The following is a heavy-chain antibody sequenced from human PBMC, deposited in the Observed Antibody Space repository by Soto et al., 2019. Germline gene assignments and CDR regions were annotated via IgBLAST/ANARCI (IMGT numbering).Heavy chain of an antibody. J-gene: IGHJ3*02. CDR1: GFTFSSYG. CDR2: ISYDGSNK. CDR3: AKGVRQWLVAAFDI. V-gene: IGHV3-30*18. D-gene: IGHD6-19*01. Sequence: AGSLRLSCAASGFTFSSYGMHWVRQAPGKGLEWVAVISYDGSNKYYADSVKGRFTISRDNSKNTLYLQMNSLRAEDTAVYYCAKGVRQWLVAAFDIWGQGTMVTVSS.